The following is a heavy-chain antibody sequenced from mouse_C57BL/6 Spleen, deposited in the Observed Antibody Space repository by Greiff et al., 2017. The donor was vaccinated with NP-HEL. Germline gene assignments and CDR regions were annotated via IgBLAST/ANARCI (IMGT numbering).Heavy chain of an antibody. CDR2: IHPNSGST. J-gene: IGHJ2*01. V-gene: IGHV1-64*01. CDR3: ATVVATGGNYFDY. CDR1: GYTFTSYW. D-gene: IGHD1-1*01. Sequence: QVQLQQPGAELVKPGASVKLSCKASGYTFTSYWMHWVKQRPGQGLEWIGMIHPNSGSTNYNEKFKSKATLTVDKSSSTAYMQLSSLTSEDSAVYYCATVVATGGNYFDYWGQGTTLTVSS.